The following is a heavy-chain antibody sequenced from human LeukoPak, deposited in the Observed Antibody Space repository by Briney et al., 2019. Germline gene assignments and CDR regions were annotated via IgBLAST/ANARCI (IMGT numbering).Heavy chain of an antibody. D-gene: IGHD2-2*01. CDR1: GYTFTSYY. CDR2: IHPKSGGT. J-gene: IGHJ4*02. CDR3: ARDREYCSSSSCYASYRFDY. V-gene: IGHV1-2*02. Sequence: GASVKVSCKASGYTFTSYYMHWVRQAPGQGLEWMGWIHPKSGGTNYAQKFQGRVTMTRDTSISTAYMEVSSLRSDATAVYFCARDREYCSSSSCYASYRFDYWGQGTLVTVSS.